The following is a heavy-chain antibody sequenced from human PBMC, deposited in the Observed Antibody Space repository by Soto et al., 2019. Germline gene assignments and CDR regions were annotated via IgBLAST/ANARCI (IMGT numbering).Heavy chain of an antibody. CDR1: GFTVSSNY. CDR2: IYTGGTT. D-gene: IGHD6-19*01. V-gene: IGHV3-66*01. J-gene: IGHJ2*01. CDR3: AKVGYSSGPADFDL. Sequence: GGLRLSCAASGFTVSSNYMSWVRQAPGKGLEWVSVIYTGGTTYYADSVKGRFTISRDNSKNTLYLQMNSLRADDTAVYYCAKVGYSSGPADFDLWGRGTLVTVSS.